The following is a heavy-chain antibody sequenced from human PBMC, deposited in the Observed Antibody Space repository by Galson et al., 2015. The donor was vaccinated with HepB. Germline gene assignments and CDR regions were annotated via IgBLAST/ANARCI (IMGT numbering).Heavy chain of an antibody. V-gene: IGHV6-1*01. CDR2: TYFRSKWHN. J-gene: IGHJ6*02. CDR3: AYGSDV. CDR1: GDSVASNSAA. Sequence: CAISGDSVASNSAAWNWIRQSPSRGLEWLGRTYFRSKWHNAYGMSVKSRISINADTSQNQFSLHRSSVTPEDTAVYYCAYGSDVCGQGTTVIVSS.